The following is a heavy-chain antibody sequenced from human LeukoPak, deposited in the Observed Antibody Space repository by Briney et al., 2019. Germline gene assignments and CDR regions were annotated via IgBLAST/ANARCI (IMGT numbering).Heavy chain of an antibody. D-gene: IGHD3-9*01. CDR3: AKPLVLRYIAWAFHY. CDR2: ITDNGGNT. Sequence: GGSLRLSCAASGFXFSSYAIHWVRQAPGKGLEWVAGITDNGGNTYYADSVKGRFTISRDNSKNTLYLQMNSLRAGDTAVYYCAKPLVLRYIAWAFHYWGKRTPVTVS. V-gene: IGHV3-30*18. CDR1: GFXFSSYA. J-gene: IGHJ4*02.